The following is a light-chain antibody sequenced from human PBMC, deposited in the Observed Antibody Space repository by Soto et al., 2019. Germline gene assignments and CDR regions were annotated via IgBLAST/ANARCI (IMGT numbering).Light chain of an antibody. Sequence: QSVLTQPRSVSGSPGQSVTIPCTGTSSDVGGYNYVSWYQQHPGKAPKLMIYDVTERPSGVPYRFSGSKSGNTASLTISGLQTEDDSHYYCCSYANGNTLLFGGGTQLTVL. J-gene: IGLJ2*01. V-gene: IGLV2-11*01. CDR2: DVT. CDR1: SSDVGGYNY. CDR3: CSYANGNTLL.